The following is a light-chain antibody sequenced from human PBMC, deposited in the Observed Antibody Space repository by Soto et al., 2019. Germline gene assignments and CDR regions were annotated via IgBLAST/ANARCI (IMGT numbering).Light chain of an antibody. CDR2: AAS. CDR1: QGIKKD. V-gene: IGKV1-6*01. CDR3: LQDNNYPLT. Sequence: AIQMTQSPSSLSASVGDRVTITCRASQGIKKDLGWYQQKPGKPPNLLIYAASSLQGGVPSRFSGSGSGTDFTLTISSLQPEDFATYYCLQDNNYPLTFGGGTKVEIK. J-gene: IGKJ4*01.